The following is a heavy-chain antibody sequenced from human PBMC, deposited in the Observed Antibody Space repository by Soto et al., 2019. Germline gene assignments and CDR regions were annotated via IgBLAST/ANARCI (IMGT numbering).Heavy chain of an antibody. Sequence: EVQLVESGGGLVQPGRSLRLSCAASGFTFDDYAMHWVRQDPGKGLEWVSGISWNSGSIDYADSVKVRFTISRDNAKNSLYLQMNSLRAEDTALYYCAKEEYSSSLFDYWGQGTLVTVSS. CDR2: ISWNSGSI. V-gene: IGHV3-9*01. CDR1: GFTFDDYA. D-gene: IGHD6-6*01. CDR3: AKEEYSSSLFDY. J-gene: IGHJ4*02.